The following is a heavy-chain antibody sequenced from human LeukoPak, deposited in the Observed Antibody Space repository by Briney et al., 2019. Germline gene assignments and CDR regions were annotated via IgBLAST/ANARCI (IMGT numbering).Heavy chain of an antibody. J-gene: IGHJ3*02. CDR1: GGAFSSYA. Sequence: SVKVSCKASGGAFSSYAISWVRQAPGQGLEWMGRIIPILGIANYAQKFQGRVTITADKSTSTAYMELSSLRSEDTAVYYCARDTYYYDSSGYPVSGAFDIWGQGTMVTVSS. D-gene: IGHD3-22*01. CDR2: IIPILGIA. CDR3: ARDTYYYDSSGYPVSGAFDI. V-gene: IGHV1-69*04.